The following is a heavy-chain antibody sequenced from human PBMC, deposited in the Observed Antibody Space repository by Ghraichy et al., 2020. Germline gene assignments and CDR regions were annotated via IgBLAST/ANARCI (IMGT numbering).Heavy chain of an antibody. CDR1: GFTFSSYT. Sequence: GGSLRLSCAASGFTFSSYTMHWVRQAPGKGLEWVSSISGTSNSISYADSLKGRFTIARDNAKNSLYLQMNSLRAEDTALYNCARDYYGDYLAYWGQRAPVTFPS. V-gene: IGHV3-21*01. CDR3: ARDYYGDYLAY. CDR2: ISGTSNSI. D-gene: IGHD2-21*01. J-gene: IGHJ4*02.